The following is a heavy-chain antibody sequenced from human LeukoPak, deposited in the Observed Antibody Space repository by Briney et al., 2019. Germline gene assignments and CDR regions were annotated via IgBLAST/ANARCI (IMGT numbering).Heavy chain of an antibody. CDR3: ARRYRGWSKYYFDY. D-gene: IGHD5-12*01. V-gene: IGHV4-59*12. J-gene: IGHJ4*02. Sequence: SETLSLTCTVSGGSISSYYWSWIRQPPGKGLEWIGYIYYSGSTNYNPSLKSRVTISVDTSKNQFSLKLSSVTAADTAVYYCARRYRGWSKYYFDYWGQGTLVTVSS. CDR1: GGSISSYY. CDR2: IYYSGST.